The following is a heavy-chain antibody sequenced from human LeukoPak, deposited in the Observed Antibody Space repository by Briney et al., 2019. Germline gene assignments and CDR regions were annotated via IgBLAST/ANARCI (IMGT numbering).Heavy chain of an antibody. CDR2: ISGSGGAT. CDR1: GFTFSSSA. J-gene: IGHJ4*02. D-gene: IGHD3-10*01. CDR3: ARGGVDHYGSGTYYLMYYFDH. V-gene: IGHV3-23*01. Sequence: GGSLRLSCAASGFTFSSSAMSWVRLAPGKGLEWVSGISGSGGATYYADSVKGRFTVSRDDPHNTLYLQMNSVRAEDTAVYFCARGGVDHYGSGTYYLMYYFDHWGQGALVTVSS.